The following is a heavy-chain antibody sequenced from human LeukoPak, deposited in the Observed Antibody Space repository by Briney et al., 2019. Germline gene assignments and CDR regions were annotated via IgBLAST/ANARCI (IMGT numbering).Heavy chain of an antibody. D-gene: IGHD3-22*01. CDR3: AKGYDSRGYGDY. J-gene: IGHJ4*02. CDR1: GYTFTGHY. V-gene: IGHV1-2*02. Sequence: ASVKVSCKASGYTFTGHYMHWVRQAPGQGLEWMGWINPNSGGTNYAQKFQGRVTMTRDTSISTAYMELSRLRSDDTAVYYCAKGYDSRGYGDYWGQGTLVTVSS. CDR2: INPNSGGT.